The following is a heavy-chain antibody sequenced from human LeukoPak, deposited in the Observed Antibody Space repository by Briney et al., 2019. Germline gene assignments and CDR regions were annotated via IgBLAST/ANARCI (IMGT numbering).Heavy chain of an antibody. D-gene: IGHD3-10*01. J-gene: IGHJ4*02. CDR1: GMTFSSYG. V-gene: IGHV3-33*01. CDR3: ARDFGSGADV. Sequence: PGRSLRLSCAASGMTFSSYGMHWVRQAPGKGLDWVSLIWYDGSNKYYGDSVKGRFTISRDNSKNMLYLQMNSLRADDTAVYYCARDFGSGADVWGQGTLVSVSS. CDR2: IWYDGSNK.